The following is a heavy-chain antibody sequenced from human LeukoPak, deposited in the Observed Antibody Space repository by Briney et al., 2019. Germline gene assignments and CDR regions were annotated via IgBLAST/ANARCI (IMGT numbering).Heavy chain of an antibody. V-gene: IGHV4-59*01. J-gene: IGHJ4*02. CDR2: IYYSGST. D-gene: IGHD3-22*01. CDR1: GGSISNYY. CDR3: ARVSYFDSSGYYPNYLDY. Sequence: SETLSLTCTVAGGSISNYYWSWIRQPPGKGLEWIGYIYYSGSTNYNPSLKSRVTISVDTSKNQFSLKLSSVTAADTAVYYCARVSYFDSSGYYPNYLDYWGQGTLVTVSS.